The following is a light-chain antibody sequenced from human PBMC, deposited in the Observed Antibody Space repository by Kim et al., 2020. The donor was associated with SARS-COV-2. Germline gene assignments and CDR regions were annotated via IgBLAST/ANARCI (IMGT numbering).Light chain of an antibody. CDR3: AAWDDRLNGWV. CDR1: SSNIGSNT. Sequence: QSVLTQPPSASGTPGQRVTIPCSGSSSNIGSNTVNWYQQLPGPAPKLLLYSTKQRPSGVPDRCSGATSGTAASLAISGLQSEDEADYYCAAWDDRLNGWVFGGGTQRTVL. J-gene: IGLJ3*02. CDR2: STK. V-gene: IGLV1-44*01.